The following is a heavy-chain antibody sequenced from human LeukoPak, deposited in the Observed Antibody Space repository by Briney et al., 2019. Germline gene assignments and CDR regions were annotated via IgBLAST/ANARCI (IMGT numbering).Heavy chain of an antibody. Sequence: PSETLSLTCTVSGGSISSGSYYWSWIRQPPGKGLEWIGEINHSGSTNYNPSLKSRVTISVDTSKNQFSLKLSSVTAADTAVYYCARGSRGYSGYFDYWGQGTLVTVSS. CDR1: GGSISSGSYY. V-gene: IGHV4-39*07. CDR2: INHSGST. J-gene: IGHJ4*02. CDR3: ARGSRGYSGYFDY. D-gene: IGHD5-12*01.